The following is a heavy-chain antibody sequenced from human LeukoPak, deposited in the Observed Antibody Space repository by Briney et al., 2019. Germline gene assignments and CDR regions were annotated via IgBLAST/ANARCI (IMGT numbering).Heavy chain of an antibody. J-gene: IGHJ5*02. CDR1: GGSISSYY. CDR3: ARGFTCSDSYYGCWFEP. V-gene: IGHV4-59*01. Sequence: SETLSLTCTVSGGSISSYYWSWIRQPPGKGLEWIGYIYYTGSTNYNPSLKSRVTISVDTSKNQFSLKLSSVTAADTAVYYCARGFTCSDSYYGCWFEPWGQGTLVTVSS. CDR2: IYYTGST. D-gene: IGHD1-26*01.